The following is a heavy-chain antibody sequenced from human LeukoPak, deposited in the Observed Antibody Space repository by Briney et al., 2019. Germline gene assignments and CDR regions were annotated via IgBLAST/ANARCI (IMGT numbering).Heavy chain of an antibody. Sequence: GGSLRLSCADSGFTFSSYWMYRVRHAPGKGLVWVSRINSDVSSTSYAHSAKGRFTISRDNAQNTLCMQMNGLRAEDTAVYYCARGWYSGYDYYYYYYYMDVWGKGTTVTVSS. D-gene: IGHD5-12*01. J-gene: IGHJ6*03. CDR3: ARGWYSGYDYYYYYYYMDV. CDR2: INSDVSST. V-gene: IGHV3-74*01. CDR1: GFTFSSYW.